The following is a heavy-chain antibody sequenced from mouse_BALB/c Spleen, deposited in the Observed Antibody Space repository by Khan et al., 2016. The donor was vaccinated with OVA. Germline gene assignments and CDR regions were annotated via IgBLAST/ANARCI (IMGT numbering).Heavy chain of an antibody. V-gene: IGHV1S135*01. CDR1: GYLFTSYY. CDR2: IDPFNGGT. J-gene: IGHJ3*01. CDR3: ASGAFDY. Sequence: VQLQQSGPELMKPGASVNISCKASGYLFTSYYIHWVKQSHGKSLEWIGYIDPFNGGTDYNQKFKGKATLTVDKSSNTAYMHLSTLTSEDSAAYYGASGAFDYWGQGTLVTVSA.